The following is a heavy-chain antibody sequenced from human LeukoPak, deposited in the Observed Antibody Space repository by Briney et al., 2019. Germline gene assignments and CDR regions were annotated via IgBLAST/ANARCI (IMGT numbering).Heavy chain of an antibody. CDR3: ARGDYTVLAGSPFDL. Sequence: SQTLSPTCSVSGDAITSGDDYWNWIRQSPGKGLQWIGYIFFTGSTYYNPSLGSRFTISLDAPKNQFSLRLNSVTAADTAVYYCARGDYTVLAGSPFDLWGRGTLVTVSS. V-gene: IGHV4-30-4*01. J-gene: IGHJ4*02. D-gene: IGHD6-19*01. CDR1: GDAITSGDDY. CDR2: IFFTGST.